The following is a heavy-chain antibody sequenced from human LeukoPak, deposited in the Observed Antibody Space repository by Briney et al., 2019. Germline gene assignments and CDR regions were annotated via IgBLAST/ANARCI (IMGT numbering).Heavy chain of an antibody. CDR1: GFTVSSNY. CDR2: IYSDGGT. D-gene: IGHD2-2*01. Sequence: QPGGSLRLSCAASGFTVSSNYMSWVRQAPGKGLEWVSVIYSDGGTYYSDDLKGRFIISRDNSKNTLYLQMNSLRVDDTAVYYCARDWGYCSSTSCHVFDYWGQGTLVTVSS. V-gene: IGHV3-53*01. J-gene: IGHJ4*02. CDR3: ARDWGYCSSTSCHVFDY.